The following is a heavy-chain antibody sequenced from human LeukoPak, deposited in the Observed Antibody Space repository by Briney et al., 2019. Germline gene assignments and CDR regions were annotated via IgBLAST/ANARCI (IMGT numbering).Heavy chain of an antibody. V-gene: IGHV3-7*01. CDR1: GFTFRNYW. CDR2: IKQDGSEK. J-gene: IGHJ5*02. Sequence: PGGYLRLSCAVCGFTFRNYWMSWVRQAPGKGLEWVANIKQDGSEKYSVDSVRGRFTISRDNAKSLLYLQMSLLRTEDTAVYYCAREISSWYRSEGRFDPWGQGTLVTVSS. D-gene: IGHD6-13*01. CDR3: AREISSWYRSEGRFDP.